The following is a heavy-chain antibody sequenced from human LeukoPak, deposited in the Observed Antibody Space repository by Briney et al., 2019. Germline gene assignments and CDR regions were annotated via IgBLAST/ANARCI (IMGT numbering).Heavy chain of an antibody. CDR1: GFTVSSNY. V-gene: IGHV3-53*01. Sequence: GGSLRLSCAASGFTVSSNYMSWVRQAPGKGLEWVSVIYSGGSTYYTDSVKGRFTISRDNSKNTLYLQMNSLRAEDTAVYYCARSSTYGSALDPWGQGTLVTVSS. CDR2: IYSGGST. D-gene: IGHD4-17*01. CDR3: ARSSTYGSALDP. J-gene: IGHJ5*02.